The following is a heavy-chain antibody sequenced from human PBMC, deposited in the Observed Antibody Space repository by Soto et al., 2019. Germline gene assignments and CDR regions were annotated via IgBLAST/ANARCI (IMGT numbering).Heavy chain of an antibody. Sequence: GGSLRLSCAASGFTFSSYAMSWVRQAPGKGLEWVSAISGSGGSTYYADSVKGRFTISRDNSKNTLYLQMNSLRAEDTAVYYYAKEGYIVVVPAAMGKVYWGQGTLVTVSS. CDR2: ISGSGGST. V-gene: IGHV3-23*01. CDR1: GFTFSSYA. D-gene: IGHD2-2*01. J-gene: IGHJ4*02. CDR3: AKEGYIVVVPAAMGKVY.